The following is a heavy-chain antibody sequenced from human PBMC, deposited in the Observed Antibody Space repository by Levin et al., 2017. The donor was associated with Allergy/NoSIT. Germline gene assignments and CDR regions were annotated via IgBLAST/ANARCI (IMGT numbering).Heavy chain of an antibody. CDR1: GFTFSNAW. Sequence: GESLKISCAASGFTFSNAWMNWVRQAPGKGLEWVGRIKSKTDGGTTDYAAPVKGRFTISRDDSKNTLYLQMNSLKTEDTAVYYCTTVGSLGYCSGGSCYAFDIWGQGTMVTVSS. J-gene: IGHJ3*02. D-gene: IGHD2-15*01. CDR3: TTVGSLGYCSGGSCYAFDI. CDR2: IKSKTDGGTT. V-gene: IGHV3-15*07.